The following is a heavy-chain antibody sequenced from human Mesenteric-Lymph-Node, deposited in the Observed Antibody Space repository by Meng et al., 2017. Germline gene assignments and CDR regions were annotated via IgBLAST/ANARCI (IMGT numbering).Heavy chain of an antibody. Sequence: SETLSLTCTASGGSISSYYWRWIRQPPGKGLEWIGYIYYSGSTNYNPSLKSRVTISVDTSKNQFSLKLSSVTAADTAVYYCARILHGSGSYRDYWGQGTLVTVSS. J-gene: IGHJ4*02. D-gene: IGHD3-10*01. V-gene: IGHV4-59*08. CDR1: GGSISSYY. CDR2: IYYSGST. CDR3: ARILHGSGSYRDY.